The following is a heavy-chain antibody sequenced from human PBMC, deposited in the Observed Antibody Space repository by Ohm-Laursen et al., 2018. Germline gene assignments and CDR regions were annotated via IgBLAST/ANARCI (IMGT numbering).Heavy chain of an antibody. D-gene: IGHD4-11*01. J-gene: IGHJ4*02. V-gene: IGHV3-9*01. CDR2: ISWNSGSI. Sequence: SLRLFCSASGFTFDDYAMSWVRQSPGKGLEWVSDISWNSGSIGYADSVKGRFTISRDNAKNTLYLQMNSLTAEDTAVYYCARDLRSNYFFGFWGRGTLVTVSS. CDR3: ARDLRSNYFFGF. CDR1: GFTFDDYA.